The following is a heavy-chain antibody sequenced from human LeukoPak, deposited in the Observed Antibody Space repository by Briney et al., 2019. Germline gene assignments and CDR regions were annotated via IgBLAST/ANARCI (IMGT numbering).Heavy chain of an antibody. D-gene: IGHD6-6*01. CDR2: ITSSGSTI. CDR3: ARIGRPAAFDI. J-gene: IGHJ3*02. V-gene: IGHV3-11*01. Sequence: KPGGSLRLSCAASGFTFSDYYMSWIRQAPGKGLEWASYITSSGSTIYYADSMKGRFTISRDNAKHSLFLQLDSLRAEDTAVYYCARIGRPAAFDIWGQGTLVIVSS. CDR1: GFTFSDYY.